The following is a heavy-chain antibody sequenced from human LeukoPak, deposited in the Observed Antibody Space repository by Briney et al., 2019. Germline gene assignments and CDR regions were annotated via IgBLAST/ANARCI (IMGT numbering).Heavy chain of an antibody. CDR2: IIVSGGST. CDR3: AKSNYFESGGCYFFDY. Sequence: PGGSLRLSCAASGFTFSKYAMTWVRQAPGKGLEWVSGIIVSGGSTNYADSAKGRFTISRDNSKNTLSLQMNSLRAEDTAVYHCAKSNYFESGGCYFFDYWGQETLVTVSS. D-gene: IGHD3-22*01. V-gene: IGHV3-23*01. CDR1: GFTFSKYA. J-gene: IGHJ4*02.